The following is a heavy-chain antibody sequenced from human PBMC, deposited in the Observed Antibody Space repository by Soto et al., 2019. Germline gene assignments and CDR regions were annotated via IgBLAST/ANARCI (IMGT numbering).Heavy chain of an antibody. CDR1: GGTFGSYA. J-gene: IGHJ6*02. V-gene: IGHV1-69*01. CDR3: ARSQGSSTSLEIYYYYYYGMDV. Sequence: QVQLVQSGAEVKKPGSSVKVSCKASGGTFGSYAISWVRQAPGQGLEWMGGSIPIPGTANYAQKFQGRVTIAADESTSTAYTELSRQRSEDTAVYYCARSQGSSTSLEIYYYYYYGMDVWGQGTTVTVSS. CDR2: SIPIPGTA. D-gene: IGHD2-2*01.